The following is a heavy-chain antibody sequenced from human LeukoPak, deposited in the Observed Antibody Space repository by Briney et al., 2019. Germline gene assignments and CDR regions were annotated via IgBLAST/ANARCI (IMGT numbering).Heavy chain of an antibody. CDR2: ISYDGSNK. CDR1: GFTFSSYG. Sequence: GGSLRLSCAASGFTFSSYGMHWVRQAPGKGLEWVAVISYDGSNKYYADSVKGRFTISRDNSKNTLYLQMNSLRAEDTAVYYCARDPPGYCSGGSCYSPGYWGQGTLVTVSS. D-gene: IGHD2-15*01. V-gene: IGHV3-30*19. CDR3: ARDPPGYCSGGSCYSPGY. J-gene: IGHJ4*02.